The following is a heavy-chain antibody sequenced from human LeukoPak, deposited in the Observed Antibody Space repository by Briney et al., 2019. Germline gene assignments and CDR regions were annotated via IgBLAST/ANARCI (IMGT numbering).Heavy chain of an antibody. V-gene: IGHV1-45*02. J-gene: IGHJ4*02. CDR1: GYTFTYRY. CDR3: AREYCSGGSCYEDY. Sequence: SVKVSCKASGYTFTYRYLHWVRQAPGQALEWMGWITPSNGNTNYAQKFQDRVTITRDRSMSTAYMELSSLRSEDTAVYYCAREYCSGGSCYEDYWGQGTLVTVSS. D-gene: IGHD2-15*01. CDR2: ITPSNGNT.